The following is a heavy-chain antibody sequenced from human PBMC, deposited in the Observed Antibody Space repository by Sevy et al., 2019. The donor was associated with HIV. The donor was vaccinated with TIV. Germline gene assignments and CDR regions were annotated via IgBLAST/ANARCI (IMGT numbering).Heavy chain of an antibody. CDR2: IYYSGST. Sequence: SETLSLTCTVSGDSISSYYWSWIRQPPGKGLEWIGYIYYSGSTNYNPSLKSRVAISKDTSKNQFSLKLSSVTAADTAVYYCARALQDYYYGMYVWGQGTMVTVSS. CDR3: ARALQDYYYGMYV. V-gene: IGHV4-59*01. J-gene: IGHJ6*02. CDR1: GDSISSYY.